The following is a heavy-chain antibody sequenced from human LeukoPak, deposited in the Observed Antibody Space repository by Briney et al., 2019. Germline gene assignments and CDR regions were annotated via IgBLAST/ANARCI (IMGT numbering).Heavy chain of an antibody. D-gene: IGHD5-18*01. J-gene: IGHJ4*02. V-gene: IGHV3-23*01. CDR1: GFTFSSCA. CDR2: VSGSGSNT. CDR3: AKTPRGYTYVPDY. Sequence: GGSLRLSCAASGFTFSSCAMSWVRQAPGEGLGWVSTVSGSGSNTFYADSVKGRFTISRDNSKDALYLQMDSLRADDTAVYFCAKTPRGYTYVPDYWGQGTLVTVSS.